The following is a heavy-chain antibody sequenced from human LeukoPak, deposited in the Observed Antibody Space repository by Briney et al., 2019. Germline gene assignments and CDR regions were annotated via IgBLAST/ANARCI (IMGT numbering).Heavy chain of an antibody. Sequence: SETLSLTCAVSGGSMSSTNWWSWVRQPPGKGLEWIGEIYHSGSTNYNPSLKSRVTISVDTSKNQFSLKLSSVTAADTAVYYCARVTTNWYFDLWGRGTLVTVSS. CDR3: ARVTTNWYFDL. CDR1: GGSMSSTNW. D-gene: IGHD4-17*01. J-gene: IGHJ2*01. V-gene: IGHV4-4*02. CDR2: IYHSGST.